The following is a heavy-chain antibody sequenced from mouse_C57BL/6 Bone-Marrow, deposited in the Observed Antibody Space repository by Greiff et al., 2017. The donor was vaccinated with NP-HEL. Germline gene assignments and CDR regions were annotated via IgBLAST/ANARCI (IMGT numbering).Heavy chain of an antibody. CDR2: IDPENGDT. Sequence: VQLQQSGAELVRPGASVKLSCTASGFNIKDDYMHWVKQRPEQGLEWIGWIDPENGDTEYASKFQGKATITADTSSNTAYLQLSSLTCEDTAVXYCTTDPMDYWGQGTSVTVSS. V-gene: IGHV14-4*01. J-gene: IGHJ4*01. CDR1: GFNIKDDY. CDR3: TTDPMDY.